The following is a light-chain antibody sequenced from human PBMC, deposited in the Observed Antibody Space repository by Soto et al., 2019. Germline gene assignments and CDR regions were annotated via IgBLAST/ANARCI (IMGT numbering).Light chain of an antibody. CDR2: EGS. V-gene: IGLV2-23*01. J-gene: IGLJ3*02. Sequence: QSVLTQPRSVSGSPGQSVTISCTGTSSDVGGYNLVSWYQQHPGKAPKLMIYEGSKRPSGVSNRFSGSKSGNTASLTISGLQAEDEADYYCCSYAGSSTWVFGGGTKLTVL. CDR1: SSDVGGYNL. CDR3: CSYAGSSTWV.